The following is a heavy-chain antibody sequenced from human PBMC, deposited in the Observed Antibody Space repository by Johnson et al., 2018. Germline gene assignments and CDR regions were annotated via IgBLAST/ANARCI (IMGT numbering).Heavy chain of an antibody. CDR2: IRRSGGST. CDR3: AKWLPSGSDYYYYYMDV. Sequence: VQLVESGGGLVQPGGSLRLSCTASGFSFSSYVMIWVRQAPGQGLKWVSAIRRSGGSTYYADPVKGRFTISRDNSKNTLYLQMKRLRAEKTAVYYCAKWLPSGSDYYYYYMDVWGKGTTVTVSS. CDR1: GFSFSSYV. D-gene: IGHD3-10*01. J-gene: IGHJ6*03. V-gene: IGHV3-23*04.